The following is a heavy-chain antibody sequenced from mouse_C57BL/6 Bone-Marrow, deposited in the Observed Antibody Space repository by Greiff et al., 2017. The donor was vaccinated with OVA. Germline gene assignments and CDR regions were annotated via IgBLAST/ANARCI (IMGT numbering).Heavy chain of an antibody. CDR3: ARRRKNYYGSSYAFAY. CDR2: IHPNSGST. CDR1: GYTFTSYW. J-gene: IGHJ3*01. V-gene: IGHV1-64*01. Sequence: QVHVKQPGAELVKPGASVKLSCKASGYTFTSYWMHWVKQRPGQGLEWIGMIHPNSGSTNYNEKFKSKATLTVDKSSSAAYMQLSSLTSEDSAVYYCARRRKNYYGSSYAFAYWGQGTLVTVSA. D-gene: IGHD1-1*01.